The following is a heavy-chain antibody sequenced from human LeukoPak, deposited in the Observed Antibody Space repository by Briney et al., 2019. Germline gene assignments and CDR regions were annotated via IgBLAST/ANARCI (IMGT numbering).Heavy chain of an antibody. CDR2: INPNSGGT. CDR1: GYTFTGYY. Sequence: ASVKVSCKASGYTFTGYYMLWVRQATGQGLEWMGRINPNSGGTNYAQKFQGRVTMTRDTSISTAYMELSRLRSDDTAVYYCASNNFDNWFDPWGQGTLVTVSS. J-gene: IGHJ5*02. D-gene: IGHD5-24*01. V-gene: IGHV1-2*06. CDR3: ASNNFDNWFDP.